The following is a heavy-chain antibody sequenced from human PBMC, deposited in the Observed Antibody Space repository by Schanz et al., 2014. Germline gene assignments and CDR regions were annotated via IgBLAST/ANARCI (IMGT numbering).Heavy chain of an antibody. J-gene: IGHJ4*02. Sequence: QVQLVQSGAEVKKPGSSMKVSCKASGGTFNSYVINWVRQAPGQGLEWMGRIIPILNITNYAQKFQGRVTFTADKSTSTAYMELSSLKSEDTAVYYCARDRLECGAECYSVEVFEIWGQGTLVIVSS. CDR2: IIPILNIT. CDR1: GGTFNSYV. CDR3: ARDRLECGAECYSVEVFEI. V-gene: IGHV1-69*04. D-gene: IGHD2-21*01.